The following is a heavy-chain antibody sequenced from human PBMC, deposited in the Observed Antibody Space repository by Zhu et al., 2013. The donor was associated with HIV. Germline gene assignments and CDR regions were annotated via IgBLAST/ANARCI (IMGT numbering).Heavy chain of an antibody. J-gene: IGHJ6*02. D-gene: IGHD6-6*01. V-gene: IGHV3-21*01. CDR2: ISSSSSYI. CDR3: ARGAGYSSSYGMDV. CDR1: GFTFSSYS. Sequence: EVQLVESGGGLVKPGGSLRLSCAASGFTFSSYSMNWVRQAPGKGLEWVSSISSSSSYIYYADSVKGRFTISRDNAKNSLYLQMNSLRAEDTAVYYCARGAGYSSSYGMDVWGQGDHGSPSP.